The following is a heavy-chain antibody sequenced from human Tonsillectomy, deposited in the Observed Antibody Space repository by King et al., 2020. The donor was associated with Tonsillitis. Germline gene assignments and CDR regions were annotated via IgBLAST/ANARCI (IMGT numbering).Heavy chain of an antibody. CDR3: ARADTVTSWVFDY. D-gene: IGHD4-11*01. V-gene: IGHV3-20*04. Sequence: VQLVESGGGVVRPGGSLRLSCAASGFTFDDYGMSWVRQAPGKGLECVSGLNWHGGSTGYADSVKSRFTISRDNAKNSLYLQMNSLRAEDTALYYRARADTVTSWVFDYWGQGTLVTVSS. CDR2: LNWHGGST. J-gene: IGHJ4*02. CDR1: GFTFDDYG.